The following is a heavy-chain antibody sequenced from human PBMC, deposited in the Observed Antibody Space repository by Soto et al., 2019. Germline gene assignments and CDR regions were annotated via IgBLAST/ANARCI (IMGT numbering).Heavy chain of an antibody. V-gene: IGHV3-48*01. CDR2: ISSGSSTI. CDR1: GFTFSSYS. J-gene: IGHJ4*02. Sequence: EVQLVESGGGLVQPGGSLRLSCAASGFTFSSYSMNWVRQAPGKGLEWVSYISSGSSTIYYADSVKGRFTISRDNAKNSVYLQMNSLRAEDTAVYYCARRGGISFDYWGKGTLVAVSS. CDR3: ARRGGISFDY.